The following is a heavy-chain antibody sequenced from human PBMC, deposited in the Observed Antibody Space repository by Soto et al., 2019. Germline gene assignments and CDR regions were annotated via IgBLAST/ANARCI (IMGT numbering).Heavy chain of an antibody. Sequence: ASVKVSCKASGYTFSNNGIGWVRQAPGQGLEWMGWIIPNFGTANYAQKFQGRVTITADESTSTAYMELSSLRSEDTAVYYCASSLKTPPIYGSGSYYRPYYYGMDVWGQGTTVTVSS. CDR1: GYTFSNNG. V-gene: IGHV1-69*13. CDR3: ASSLKTPPIYGSGSYYRPYYYGMDV. D-gene: IGHD3-10*01. J-gene: IGHJ6*02. CDR2: IIPNFGTA.